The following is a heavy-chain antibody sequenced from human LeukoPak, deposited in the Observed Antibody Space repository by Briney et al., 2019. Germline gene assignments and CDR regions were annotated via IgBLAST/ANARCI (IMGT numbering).Heavy chain of an antibody. D-gene: IGHD3-3*01. J-gene: IGHJ6*03. CDR3: ARGAGTIFGEYYYYMDV. CDR1: GVTFSDSA. Sequence: NPGGSLRLSCAASGVTFSDSAMTWIRQVPVKGLEWVSSISSSGSYIYYADSVKGRFSISRYNAKNSLYLQMNSLRADDTAVYHCARGAGTIFGEYYYYMDVWGKGTAVTVSS. V-gene: IGHV3-21*01. CDR2: ISSSGSYI.